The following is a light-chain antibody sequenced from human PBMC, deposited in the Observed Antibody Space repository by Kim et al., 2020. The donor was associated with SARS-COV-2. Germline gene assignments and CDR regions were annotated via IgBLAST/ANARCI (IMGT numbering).Light chain of an antibody. Sequence: DIQMTQSPSSLSASVGDRVTITCRASQVITNYLAWYQQKPGKAPTVLIYGASTLHTGVPSRFSGSGSGTEFTLTISSLQPEDVGTYYCQQYNSAPLTFGHGTKVDIK. CDR2: GAS. CDR1: QVITNY. V-gene: IGKV1-27*01. J-gene: IGKJ1*01. CDR3: QQYNSAPLT.